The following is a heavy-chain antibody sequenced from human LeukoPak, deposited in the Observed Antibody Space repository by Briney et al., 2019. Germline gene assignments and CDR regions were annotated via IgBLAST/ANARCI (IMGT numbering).Heavy chain of an antibody. V-gene: IGHV1-2*02. CDR1: GYTFTGYY. CDR3: ARESEYYDFWSGRNYYMDV. CDR2: INPNSGGT. D-gene: IGHD3-3*01. J-gene: IGHJ6*03. Sequence: ASVKVSCKASGYTFTGYYMHWVRQAPGQGLEWMGWINPNSGGTNYAQKFQGRVTVTRDTSISTAYMELSRLRSDDTAVYYCARESEYYDFWSGRNYYMDVWGKGTTVTVSS.